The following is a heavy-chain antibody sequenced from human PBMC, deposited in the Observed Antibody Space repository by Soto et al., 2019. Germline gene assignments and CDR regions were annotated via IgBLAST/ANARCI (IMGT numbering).Heavy chain of an antibody. J-gene: IGHJ6*03. D-gene: IGHD3-9*01. CDR1: GYTFTSYD. Sequence: GASVKVSCKASGYTFTSYDINWVRQATGQGLEWMGWMNPNSGNTGYAQKFQGRVTMTRNTSISTAYMELSSLRSEDTAVYYCARGGAHSRGLRFFDGFPYYSYYYRDVWGKGPTLTAPS. CDR2: MNPNSGNT. V-gene: IGHV1-8*01. CDR3: ARGGAHSRGLRFFDGFPYYSYYYRDV.